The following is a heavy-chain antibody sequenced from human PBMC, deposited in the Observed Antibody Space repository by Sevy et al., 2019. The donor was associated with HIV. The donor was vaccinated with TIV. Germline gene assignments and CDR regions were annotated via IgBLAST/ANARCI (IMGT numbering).Heavy chain of an antibody. CDR1: GFTFSDHY. Sequence: GGSLRLSCAASGFTFSDHYMDWVRQAPGKGLEWVGRTRNKANSYTTEYAASVKARFTITRDDSKNSLYLQMNSLKTDDTAVYYCARLGAEAGIWLDAAFDIWGQGTMVTVSS. J-gene: IGHJ3*02. V-gene: IGHV3-72*01. CDR2: TRNKANSYTT. D-gene: IGHD6-13*01. CDR3: ARLGAEAGIWLDAAFDI.